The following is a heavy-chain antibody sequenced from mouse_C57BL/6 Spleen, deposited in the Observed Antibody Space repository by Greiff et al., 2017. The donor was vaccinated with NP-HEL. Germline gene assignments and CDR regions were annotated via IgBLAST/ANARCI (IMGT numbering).Heavy chain of an antibody. J-gene: IGHJ3*01. CDR1: GYTFTSYW. V-gene: IGHV1-50*01. CDR3: ARRGGRFAY. CDR2: IDPSVSYT. Sequence: QVQLQQPGAELVKPGASVKLSCKASGYTFTSYWMQWVKQRPGQGLEWIGEIDPSVSYTIYHQKFKGKATLTVDTASSTAYMQLSSLTSEDSAVYYCARRGGRFAYWGQGTLVTVSA.